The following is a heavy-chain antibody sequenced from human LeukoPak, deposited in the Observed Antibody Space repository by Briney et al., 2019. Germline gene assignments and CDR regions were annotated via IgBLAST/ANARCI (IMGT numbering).Heavy chain of an antibody. J-gene: IGHJ5*02. V-gene: IGHV3-48*03. CDR1: GFTFSSYE. CDR2: ISSSGSTI. D-gene: IGHD1-26*01. Sequence: GGSLRLSCAASGFTFSSYEMNWVRQAPGKGLEWVSYISSSGSTIYYADSVKGRFTISRDNAKNSLYLQMNSLRAEDTAVYYCAREGSSLDHNWFDPWGQGTLVTVSS. CDR3: AREGSSLDHNWFDP.